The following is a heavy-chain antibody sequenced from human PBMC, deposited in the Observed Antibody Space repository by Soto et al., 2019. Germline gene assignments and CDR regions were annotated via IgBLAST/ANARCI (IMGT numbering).Heavy chain of an antibody. Sequence: SQTLSLTCAISGDSVSSNSAAWNWTRQSPSRGLEWLGRTYYRSKWYNDYAVSVKSRVTINPDTSRNHFSLQLNSVTPEDTAVYFCARMKISSATMDAFDIWGQGTMVTVSS. CDR3: ARMKISSATMDAFDI. D-gene: IGHD2-2*01. CDR1: GDSVSSNSAA. J-gene: IGHJ3*02. CDR2: TYYRSKWYN. V-gene: IGHV6-1*01.